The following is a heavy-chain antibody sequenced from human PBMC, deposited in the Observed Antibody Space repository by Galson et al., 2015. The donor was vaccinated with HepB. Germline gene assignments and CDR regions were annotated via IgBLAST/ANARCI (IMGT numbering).Heavy chain of an antibody. CDR2: ISSTSRYI. V-gene: IGHV3-21*01. CDR3: VRVPTDASYCGGDCYPLEYFQH. J-gene: IGHJ1*01. CDR1: GFTFSTHS. D-gene: IGHD2-21*02. Sequence: SLRLSCAASGFTFSTHSMNWVRQAPGKGLEWVSSISSTSRYIFYADSVKGRFTVSRDNAKNSLYLQMDSLSPEDTAVYYCVRVPTDASYCGGDCYPLEYFQHWGQGTLVNVNS.